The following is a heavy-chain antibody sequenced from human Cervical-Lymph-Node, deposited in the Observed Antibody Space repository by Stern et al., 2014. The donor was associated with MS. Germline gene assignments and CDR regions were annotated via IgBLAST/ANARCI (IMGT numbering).Heavy chain of an antibody. Sequence: VQLVESGGGVVQPGRSLRLSCAASGFTFSSYGMHWVRPAPGKGLGWVAVIWYDGSNKYYADSVKGRFTISRDNSKNTLYLQMNSLRAEDTAVYYCARSYNWNYSHFDYWGQGTLVTVSS. V-gene: IGHV3-33*01. CDR2: IWYDGSNK. J-gene: IGHJ4*02. D-gene: IGHD1-7*01. CDR1: GFTFSSYG. CDR3: ARSYNWNYSHFDY.